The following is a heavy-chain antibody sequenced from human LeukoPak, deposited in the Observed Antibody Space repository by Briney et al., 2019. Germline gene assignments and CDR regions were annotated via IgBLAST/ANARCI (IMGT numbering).Heavy chain of an antibody. V-gene: IGHV3-23*01. CDR3: AKGMIVYSNVRPYHYYAMDV. Sequence: GGSLRLSCAASGFTFSSYVMSWVRQSQGKGLEWVSAIDGSGSNTHYADSVKGRFTISRDNSEYTLYLQLSGLRAEDTAVYFCAKGMIVYSNVRPYHYYAMDVWGKGTTVTVS. D-gene: IGHD1-26*01. CDR1: GFTFSSYV. J-gene: IGHJ6*03. CDR2: IDGSGSNT.